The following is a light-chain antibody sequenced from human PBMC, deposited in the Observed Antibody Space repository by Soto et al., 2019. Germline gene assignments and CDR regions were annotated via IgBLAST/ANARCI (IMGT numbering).Light chain of an antibody. CDR2: DN. CDR1: SSNIGSNP. J-gene: IGLJ2*01. V-gene: IGLV1-44*01. Sequence: QSVLTQPPSASGTPVLRVTFSCSGSSSNIGSNPVSWYQLLPGTAPKLLIYDNERPSGFPDRFSGSKSGTSASLAISGLQSEDEADYYCAAWDASLNGVVFGGGTKLTVL. CDR3: AAWDASLNGVV.